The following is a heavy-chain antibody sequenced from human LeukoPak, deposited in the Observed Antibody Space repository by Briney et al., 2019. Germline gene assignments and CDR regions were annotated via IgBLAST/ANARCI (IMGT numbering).Heavy chain of an antibody. D-gene: IGHD1-26*01. Sequence: ASVKVSCEASGYTFITYDINGVREATGRGREGVVDKSPNSGDTGYSQKFQGRVGMTRDSSMSPAYMELSSLGREDTAVYYCARGVGGTALAYGATLDYWGQGTLVTVSS. J-gene: IGHJ4*02. V-gene: IGHV1-8*01. CDR1: GYTFITYD. CDR2: KSPNSGDT. CDR3: ARGVGGTALAYGATLDY.